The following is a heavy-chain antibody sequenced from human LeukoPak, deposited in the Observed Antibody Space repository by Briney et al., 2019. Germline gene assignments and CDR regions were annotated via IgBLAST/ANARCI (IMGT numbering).Heavy chain of an antibody. CDR1: GFTFSSYA. J-gene: IGHJ4*02. CDR3: ARAVSVGYYYGSGSSLDY. D-gene: IGHD3-10*01. CDR2: ISYDGSNK. Sequence: GRSLRLSCAASGFTFSSYAMHWVRQAPGKGLEWVAVISYDGSNKYYADSVKGRFTISRDNSKNTLYLQMNSLRAEDTAVHYCARAVSVGYYYGSGSSLDYWGQGTLVTVSS. V-gene: IGHV3-30-3*01.